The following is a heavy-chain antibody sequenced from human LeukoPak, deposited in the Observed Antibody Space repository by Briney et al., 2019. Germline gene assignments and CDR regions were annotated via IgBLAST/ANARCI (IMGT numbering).Heavy chain of an antibody. V-gene: IGHV3-30*02. CDR3: AKDGRAYTYTYYFDY. Sequence: PGGSLRLSCAASGFTFSAYAMSWVRQAPGKGLEWVAFIRYDGNKKYYADSVRDRFTISRDNSRNTLFLQMSSLRAEDTAVYYCAKDGRAYTYTYYFDYWDQGTLVTVSS. CDR2: IRYDGNKK. D-gene: IGHD3-16*01. CDR1: GFTFSAYA. J-gene: IGHJ4*02.